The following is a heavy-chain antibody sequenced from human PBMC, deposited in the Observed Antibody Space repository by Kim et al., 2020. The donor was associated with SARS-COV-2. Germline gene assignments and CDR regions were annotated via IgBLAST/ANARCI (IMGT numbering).Heavy chain of an antibody. J-gene: IGHJ4*02. CDR3: ARRLSNTSGSGSNYCDL. Sequence: SETLSLTCAVYGGSFSGFYWSWIRQPPGRGLEWIGEINHSGRTNYNPSLKSRVTISVDTSKNQFSLKLTSVNAADTAVYYCARRLSNTSGSGSNYCDLWGQGTLVTVSS. D-gene: IGHD3-10*01. V-gene: IGHV4-34*01. CDR2: INHSGRT. CDR1: GGSFSGFY.